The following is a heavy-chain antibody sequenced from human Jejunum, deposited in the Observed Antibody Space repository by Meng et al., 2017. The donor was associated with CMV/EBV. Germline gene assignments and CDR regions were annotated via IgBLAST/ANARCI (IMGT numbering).Heavy chain of an antibody. CDR2: ISYSGGT. D-gene: IGHD3-9*01. CDR3: ARHADTTTGPQDY. CDR1: GASISSSSYF. V-gene: IGHV4-39*01. Sequence: SGASISSSSYFWGWIRQPPGKGLEWIGSISYSGGTYYNPSLKSRVTMSVDTSKNQFSLNLNPVTAADTAVYYCARHADTTTGPQDYWGQGTLVTVSS. J-gene: IGHJ4*02.